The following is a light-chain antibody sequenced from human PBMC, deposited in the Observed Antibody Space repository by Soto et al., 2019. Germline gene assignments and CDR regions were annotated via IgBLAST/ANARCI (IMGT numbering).Light chain of an antibody. CDR1: SSNIGAGYD. V-gene: IGLV1-40*01. CDR3: QSYDRGLSGYV. J-gene: IGLJ1*01. CDR2: GDT. Sequence: QPVLTQPPSVSGAPGQRVTISCTGSSSNIGAGYDVHWYQQLPGTAPKLLIYGDTNRPSGVPDRFSGSKSGTSASLAITGLQAEDEADYYCQSYDRGLSGYVFGSGTKLTVL.